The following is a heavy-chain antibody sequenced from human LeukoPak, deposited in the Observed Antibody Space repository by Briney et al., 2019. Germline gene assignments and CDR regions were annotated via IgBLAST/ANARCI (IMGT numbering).Heavy chain of an antibody. V-gene: IGHV3-9*01. CDR3: AKADDYGDYSPFDP. D-gene: IGHD4-17*01. J-gene: IGHJ5*02. Sequence: GGSLRLSCAASGFTFDDYAMHWVLQAPGKGLEWVSGISWNSGSIGYADSVKGRFTISRDNAKNSLYLQMNSLRAEDTALYYCAKADDYGDYSPFDPWGQGTLVTVSS. CDR1: GFTFDDYA. CDR2: ISWNSGSI.